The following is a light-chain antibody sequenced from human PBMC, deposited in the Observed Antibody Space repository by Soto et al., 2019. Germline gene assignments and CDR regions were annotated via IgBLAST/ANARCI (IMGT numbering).Light chain of an antibody. Sequence: ALTQPASVSGSPGQSITISCTGTRSDVGGYNYVSWYQQHPGKAPKLMIYDVSNRPSGVSNRFSGSKSGNTASLTISGLQAEDEADYYCSSYTSSSTHYVFGTGTKLTVL. CDR1: RSDVGGYNY. V-gene: IGLV2-14*01. CDR2: DVS. J-gene: IGLJ1*01. CDR3: SSYTSSSTHYV.